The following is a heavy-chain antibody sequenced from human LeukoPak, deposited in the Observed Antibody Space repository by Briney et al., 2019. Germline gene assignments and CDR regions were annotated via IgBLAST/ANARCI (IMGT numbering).Heavy chain of an antibody. V-gene: IGHV4-61*02. CDR3: ARVGYGPVDY. CDR2: IYTSGST. J-gene: IGHJ4*02. Sequence: PSQTLSLTCTVSGGSLSSGSYYWSWIRQPAGKGLEWIGRIYTSGSTNYNPSLKSRVTISLDTSKNQFSLKLSSVTAADTAVYYCARVGYGPVDYWGQGTLVTVSS. D-gene: IGHD5-18*01. CDR1: GGSLSSGSYY.